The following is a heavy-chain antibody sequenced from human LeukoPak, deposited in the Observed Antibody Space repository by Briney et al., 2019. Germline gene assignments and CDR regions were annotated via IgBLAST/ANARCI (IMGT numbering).Heavy chain of an antibody. J-gene: IGHJ4*02. V-gene: IGHV3-23*01. CDR3: AKKGATTGDFDY. CDR1: GFTFSNFL. CDR2: ISGSGGDT. Sequence: GGSLRLSCAASGFTFSNFLMTWVRQAPGKGPEWVSAISGSGGDTYYADSVKGRFTISRDNSKNTLYLQMNSLRAEDTAVYYCAKKGATTGDFDYWGQGTLVTVSS. D-gene: IGHD1-26*01.